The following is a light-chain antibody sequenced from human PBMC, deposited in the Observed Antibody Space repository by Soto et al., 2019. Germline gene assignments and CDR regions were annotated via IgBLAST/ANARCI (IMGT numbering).Light chain of an antibody. J-gene: IGKJ5*01. Sequence: EIVLTQSPATLSSFPGDRVTLSCRASQYINTRLAWYQHRPGQAPRLLIYQTSIRAAGIPARFSASGSGTDFTLTISDVQPEDFGVYYCQQRHNWPITFGQGTRLEIK. CDR2: QTS. CDR1: QYINTR. CDR3: QQRHNWPIT. V-gene: IGKV3-11*01.